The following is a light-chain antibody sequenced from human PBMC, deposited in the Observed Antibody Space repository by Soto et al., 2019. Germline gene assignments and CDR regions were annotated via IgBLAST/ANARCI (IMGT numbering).Light chain of an antibody. J-gene: IGLJ3*02. V-gene: IGLV1-51*01. CDR1: TSNIGANY. CDR2: DND. Sequence: QSALTQPPSVSAAPGQRVSISCSGSTSNIGANYVSWYQHLPRTAPKVLIYDNDKRPSDIPARFSASKSGTSATLGIRGLQTGDEAVYFCASWDGRLTTVVFGGGTKLTVL. CDR3: ASWDGRLTTVV.